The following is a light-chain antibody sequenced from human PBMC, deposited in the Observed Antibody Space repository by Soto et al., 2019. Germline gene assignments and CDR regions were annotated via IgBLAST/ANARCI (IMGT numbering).Light chain of an antibody. CDR2: AAS. J-gene: IGKJ1*01. CDR1: QSVNTY. V-gene: IGKV1-39*01. CDR3: QQGYSNPWT. Sequence: DIQMTQYPSSLSASVGDRVTITCRASQSVNTYLHWYQQKAGQAPKLLIYAASNLQSGVPSRFSGRGSGTDFTLTVESLQPEDFATYYCQQGYSNPWTFGQGTKVDIK.